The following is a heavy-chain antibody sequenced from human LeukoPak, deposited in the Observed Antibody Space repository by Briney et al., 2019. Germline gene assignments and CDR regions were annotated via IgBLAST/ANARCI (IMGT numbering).Heavy chain of an antibody. J-gene: IGHJ4*02. CDR1: GFTFGDYA. D-gene: IGHD2-2*02. CDR3: TRDDLRYCSSTSCYTGGFDY. CDR2: IRSKAYGGTT. Sequence: PGRSLRLSCTASGFTFGDYAMSWVRQAPGKRLEWVGFIRSKAYGGTTEYAASVKGRFTISRDDSKSIAYLQMNSLKTEDTAVYYCTRDDLRYCSSTSCYTGGFDYWGQGTLVTVSS. V-gene: IGHV3-49*04.